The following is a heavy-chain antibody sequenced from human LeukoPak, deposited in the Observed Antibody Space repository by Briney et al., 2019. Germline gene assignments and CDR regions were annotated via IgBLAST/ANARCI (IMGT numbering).Heavy chain of an antibody. CDR1: DDSIHTVLYY. Sequence: SETLSLTCTVSDDSIHTVLYYWSWVRQPAGKGLEWLGRLYGSGNINYNPSLQSRLTMSLDTSKNRFSLQLSSVTAADTAVYFCAREGGCTTGSCYYFDSWGLGTLVTVSS. CDR2: LYGSGNI. J-gene: IGHJ4*02. V-gene: IGHV4-61*02. D-gene: IGHD2-8*01. CDR3: AREGGCTTGSCYYFDS.